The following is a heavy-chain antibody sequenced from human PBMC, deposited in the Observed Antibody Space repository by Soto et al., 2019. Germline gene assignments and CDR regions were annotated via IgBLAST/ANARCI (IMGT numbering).Heavy chain of an antibody. CDR2: ISWRTGII. D-gene: IGHD6-19*01. CDR1: GFSFDEFA. CDR3: AKDLRSRGWAEEGYGALDI. V-gene: IGHV3-9*01. Sequence: VQLVASGGGLVQPGRSLSLSCAASGFSFDEFAMHWVRHAPGTGLEWVSGISWRTGIIGYVDSVKGRFTVSTDTAKNSLYLQMNSLRPEDTAFYYWAKDLRSRGWAEEGYGALDIRGQGTLVTVSS. J-gene: IGHJ3*02.